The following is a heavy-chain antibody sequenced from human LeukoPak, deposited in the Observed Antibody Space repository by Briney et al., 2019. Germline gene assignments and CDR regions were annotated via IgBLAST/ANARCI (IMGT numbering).Heavy chain of an antibody. D-gene: IGHD6-19*01. CDR3: ASRRLNGSGLYYYFDY. CDR1: GGSFSGYY. J-gene: IGHJ4*02. Sequence: SETLSLTCAVYGGSFSGYYWSWIRQPPGKGLEWIGEINHSGSTNYNPSLKSRVTISVDTSKNQFSLKLSSVTAADTAVYYCASRRLNGSGLYYYFDYWGQGTPVTVSS. V-gene: IGHV4-34*01. CDR2: INHSGST.